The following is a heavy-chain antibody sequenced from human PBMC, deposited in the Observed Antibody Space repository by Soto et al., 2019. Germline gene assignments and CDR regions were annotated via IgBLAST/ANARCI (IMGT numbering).Heavy chain of an antibody. CDR2: VNPNSGNI. J-gene: IGHJ4*02. D-gene: IGHD3-10*01. Sequence: ASVKVSCKASGNTFTSYDINWVRQATGHGLEWMGWVNPNSGNIGYAQKFQGRVTMTRDTAIRTAYMEVSRLRSDDTAVYYCARGRASGSYYLLDYWGQGTLVTVSS. CDR3: ARGRASGSYYLLDY. CDR1: GNTFTSYD. V-gene: IGHV1-8*01.